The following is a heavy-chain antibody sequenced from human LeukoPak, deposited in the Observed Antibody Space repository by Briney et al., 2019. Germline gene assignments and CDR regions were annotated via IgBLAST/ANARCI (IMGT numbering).Heavy chain of an antibody. CDR1: GYTFTTYG. V-gene: IGHV1-18*01. Sequence: ASVKLSCKASGYTFTTYGVTWVRQAPGQGLEWVAWINPHNGNTNYAQNLQGRATVTTDASTSTAYMELRNLRSGDTALYYCARATRSFYYYMDVWGKGTTVTVS. CDR2: INPHNGNT. CDR3: ARATRSFYYYMDV. D-gene: IGHD6-19*01. J-gene: IGHJ6*03.